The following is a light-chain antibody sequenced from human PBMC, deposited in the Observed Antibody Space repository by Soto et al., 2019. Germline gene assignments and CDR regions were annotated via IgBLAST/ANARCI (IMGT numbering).Light chain of an antibody. CDR3: QQYNSYYT. Sequence: DIQMTQSPSTLSAAVGDRVTITCRASQSLNTWLAWYQQKPGRAPKLLIYDVSSLKSGVPSRFSVSGSGTEFTLTISSLQPDDSATYYCQQYNSYYTFGQWTKLEIK. CDR2: DVS. V-gene: IGKV1-5*01. CDR1: QSLNTW. J-gene: IGKJ2*01.